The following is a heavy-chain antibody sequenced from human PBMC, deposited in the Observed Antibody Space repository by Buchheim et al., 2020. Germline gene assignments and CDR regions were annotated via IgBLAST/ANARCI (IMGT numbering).Heavy chain of an antibody. CDR3: ARGGSGYDFWGGYIPPSTYGMDV. J-gene: IGHJ6*02. V-gene: IGHV1-2*02. CDR1: GYTFTGYY. CDR2: INPNSGGT. D-gene: IGHD3-3*01. Sequence: QVQLVQSGAEVKKPGASVKVSCKASGYTFTGYYMHWVRQAPGQGLEWMGWINPNSGGTNYAQKFQGRVTMTRDTSISTAYMELSRLRSDDTAVYYCARGGSGYDFWGGYIPPSTYGMDVWGQGTT.